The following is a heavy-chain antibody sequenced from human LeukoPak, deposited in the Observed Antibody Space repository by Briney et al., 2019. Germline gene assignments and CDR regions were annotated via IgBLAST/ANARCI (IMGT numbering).Heavy chain of an antibody. J-gene: IGHJ4*02. CDR1: GFTFSSYW. V-gene: IGHV3-74*01. CDR2: INSDGRST. CDR3: TRALGAYASYFDY. D-gene: IGHD3-16*01. Sequence: GGSLRLSCAASGFTFSSYWMHWVRQAPGKGQVWVSRINSDGRSTSYADSVKGRFTISRDNAKNTLYLQMNSLRAEDTAVYYCTRALGAYASYFDYWGQGTLVTVSS.